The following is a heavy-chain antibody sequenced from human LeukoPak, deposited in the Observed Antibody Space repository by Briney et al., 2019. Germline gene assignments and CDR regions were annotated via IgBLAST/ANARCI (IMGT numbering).Heavy chain of an antibody. CDR1: GFSLPTSGVG. CDR2: IYWDDDK. D-gene: IGHD1-7*01. V-gene: IGHV2-5*02. Sequence: ESGPTLVNPTETLTLTCTFSGFSLPTSGVGVAWIRQPPGQALEWLAVIYWDDDKRYRPSLKNRLTITKDTSRNQVVLTMTNMDPVDTATYYCAHRLDQRTNWNYGNFDYWGQGTLVTVSS. CDR3: AHRLDQRTNWNYGNFDY. J-gene: IGHJ4*02.